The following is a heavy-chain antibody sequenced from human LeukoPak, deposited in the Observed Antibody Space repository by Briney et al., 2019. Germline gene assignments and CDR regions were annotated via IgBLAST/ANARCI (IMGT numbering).Heavy chain of an antibody. V-gene: IGHV3-23*01. Sequence: GGSLRLSCAASGFTFSSYAMSWVRQAPGKGLEWVSAISGSGGSTYYADSVKGRFTISSDNSKNTLYLQMNSLRAEDTAVYYCAKSTVVRKFYYFDYWGQGTLVTVSS. CDR3: AKSTVVRKFYYFDY. CDR2: ISGSGGST. J-gene: IGHJ4*02. D-gene: IGHD4-23*01. CDR1: GFTFSSYA.